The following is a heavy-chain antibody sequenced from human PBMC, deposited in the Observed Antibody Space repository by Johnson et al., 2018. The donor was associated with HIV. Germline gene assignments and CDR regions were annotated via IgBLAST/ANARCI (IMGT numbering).Heavy chain of an antibody. D-gene: IGHD3-3*01. CDR1: GFTFSSYA. J-gene: IGHJ3*02. CDR2: ISGNSDVT. Sequence: VQLVESGGGLVKPGGSLRLSCAASGFTFSSYAMSWVRQGPGKGLEWVSGISGNSDVTYYADSVKGRVNIFRDNSKNTLYLQMNRLRAEDTAVYYCARDRYYDFCGGYRTFDIWGQGTMVTVSS. CDR3: ARDRYYDFCGGYRTFDI. V-gene: IGHV3-23*04.